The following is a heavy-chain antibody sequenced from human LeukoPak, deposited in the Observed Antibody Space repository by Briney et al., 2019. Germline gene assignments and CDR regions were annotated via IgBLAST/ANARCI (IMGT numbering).Heavy chain of an antibody. CDR1: GGSISSYY. J-gene: IGHJ6*03. D-gene: IGHD3-10*01. V-gene: IGHV4-59*01. CDR2: IHYTGST. CDR3: ARVEEGYGSGRRENYYYYYMDV. Sequence: SETLSLTCTVSGGSISSYYWSWIRQPPRKGLEWIGYIHYTGSTNYNPSLKSRVTISVDTSKNQFSLKLSSVTAADTAVYYCARVEEGYGSGRRENYYYYYMDVWGKGTTVTISS.